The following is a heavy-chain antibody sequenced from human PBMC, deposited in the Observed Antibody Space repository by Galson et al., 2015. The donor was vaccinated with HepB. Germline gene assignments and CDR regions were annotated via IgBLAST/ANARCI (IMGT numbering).Heavy chain of an antibody. J-gene: IGHJ4*02. CDR3: ARGGRFSFDY. V-gene: IGHV6-1*01. Sequence: AISGDSVSSNTVAWNWIRQSPSRGLEWLGRTYYRSKWNNEYAISVKSRITVNPDISKNQFSLQLNSVTPEDTAVYLCARGGRFSFDYWGQGTLVTVAS. CDR1: GDSVSSNTVA. D-gene: IGHD3-16*01. CDR2: TYYRSKWNN.